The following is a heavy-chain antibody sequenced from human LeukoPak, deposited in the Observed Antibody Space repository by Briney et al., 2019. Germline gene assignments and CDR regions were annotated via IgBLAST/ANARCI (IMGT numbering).Heavy chain of an antibody. CDR1: GFTFSNYA. D-gene: IGHD4-17*01. CDR3: AKHYGDFYWYFDL. J-gene: IGHJ2*01. Sequence: GGSLRLSCATSGFTFSNYAMTWVRQTPGKGLEWVSAISGSGGSTYYADSAKGRFTLSRDNSKDTLSLQLNSLRAEDTAVYYCAKHYGDFYWYFDLWGRGTLVTVSS. V-gene: IGHV3-23*01. CDR2: ISGSGGST.